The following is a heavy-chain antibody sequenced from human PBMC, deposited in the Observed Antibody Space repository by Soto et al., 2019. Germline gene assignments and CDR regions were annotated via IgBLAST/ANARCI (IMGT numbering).Heavy chain of an antibody. CDR2: ISYDGSNK. CDR3: ARATVGATWGGFDY. Sequence: QVQLVESGGGVVQPGRSLRLSCAASGFTFSSYAMHWVRQAPGKGLEWVAVISYDGSNKYYADSVKGRFTISRDNSKNTVYLQMNSLRAEDTAVYYCARATVGATWGGFDYWGQGTLVTVSS. CDR1: GFTFSSYA. J-gene: IGHJ4*02. V-gene: IGHV3-30-3*01. D-gene: IGHD1-26*01.